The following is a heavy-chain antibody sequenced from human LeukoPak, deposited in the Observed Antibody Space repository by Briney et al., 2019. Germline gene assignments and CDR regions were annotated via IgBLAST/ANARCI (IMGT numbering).Heavy chain of an antibody. V-gene: IGHV4-59*01. CDR1: GGSISSYY. CDR3: AREDADSSGSDAFDI. CDR2: IYYSGST. J-gene: IGHJ3*02. D-gene: IGHD3-22*01. Sequence: SAPLSLPCTVSGGSISSYYWSWIRRPPGKGLEWIGYIYYSGSTNYNPSLKSRVTISVDTSKNQFSLKLSSVTAADTAVYYCAREDADSSGSDAFDIWGQGTMVTVSS.